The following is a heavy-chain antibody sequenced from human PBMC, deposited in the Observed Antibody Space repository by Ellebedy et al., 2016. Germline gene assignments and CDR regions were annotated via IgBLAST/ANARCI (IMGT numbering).Heavy chain of an antibody. D-gene: IGHD6-13*01. Sequence: GGSLRLSCAASGFTFRDYWMHWVRQAPGKGPVWVSLIKTDGRTTNYADSVKGRFTISRDNAKNTLYLQMNSLRAEDTAVYYCARGPYISSWYVDWFDPWGQGTLVTVSS. CDR1: GFTFRDYW. J-gene: IGHJ5*02. CDR3: ARGPYISSWYVDWFDP. CDR2: IKTDGRTT. V-gene: IGHV3-74*01.